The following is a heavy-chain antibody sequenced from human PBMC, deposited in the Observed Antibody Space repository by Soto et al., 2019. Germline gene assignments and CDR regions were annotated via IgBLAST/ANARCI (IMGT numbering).Heavy chain of an antibody. CDR2: ISGTGGST. CDR1: GFTFSSYA. V-gene: IGHV3-23*01. J-gene: IGHJ2*01. Sequence: GGSLRLSCAASGFTFSSYAMSWVRQAPGKGLEWVSGISGTGGSTYYADSVKGRFTISRDNSKNTLYLQTNILRAEDSAVYHCARDNVPNWYFELWGRGTLVNVCS. CDR3: ARDNVPNWYFEL.